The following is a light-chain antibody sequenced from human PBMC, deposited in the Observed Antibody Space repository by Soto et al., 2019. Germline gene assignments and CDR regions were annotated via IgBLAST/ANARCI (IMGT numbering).Light chain of an antibody. Sequence: EIVLTQSPGTLSLSPGDGAALSCRATQSVNTKYLAWYQQRGGQAPRLLIYATSTRAAGIPDRFTGSGSGTDFTLTLSELEPEDFAVYYCHHSGSSLTFGQGTRVEVK. J-gene: IGKJ1*01. CDR2: ATS. CDR3: HHSGSSLT. CDR1: QSVNTKY. V-gene: IGKV3-20*01.